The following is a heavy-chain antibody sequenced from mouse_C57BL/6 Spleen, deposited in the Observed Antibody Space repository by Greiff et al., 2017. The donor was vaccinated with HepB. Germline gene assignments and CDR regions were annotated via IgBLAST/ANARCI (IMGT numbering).Heavy chain of an antibody. CDR2: IDPSDSET. D-gene: IGHD1-1*01. V-gene: IGHV1-52*01. CDR3: ARSDYYGSSGDY. J-gene: IGHJ2*01. Sequence: QVQLQQPGAELVRPGSSVKLSCKASGYTFPSYWMHWVKQRPIQGLEWIGNIDPSDSETHYNQKFKDKATLTVDKSSSTAYMQLSSLTSEDSAVYYCARSDYYGSSGDYWGQGTTLTVSS. CDR1: GYTFPSYW.